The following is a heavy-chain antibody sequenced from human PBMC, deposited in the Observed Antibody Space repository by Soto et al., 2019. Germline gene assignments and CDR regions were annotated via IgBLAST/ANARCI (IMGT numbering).Heavy chain of an antibody. CDR2: IRNKANSYAT. Sequence: EVQLVESGGGLVRPGGPLKLPGAASGLPLGGSAGHGARQPSGKGLEWVGRIRNKANSYATAYAASLKGRFMISRDDSKNTAYLQMNSLKTEDTAVYYCTSHSPEDMIRKWGQGTLVTVSS. CDR3: TSHSPEDMIRK. D-gene: IGHD2-15*01. CDR1: GLPLGGSA. V-gene: IGHV3-73*02. J-gene: IGHJ4*02.